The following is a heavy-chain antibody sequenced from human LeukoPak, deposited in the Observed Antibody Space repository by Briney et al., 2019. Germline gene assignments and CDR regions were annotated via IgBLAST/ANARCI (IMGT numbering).Heavy chain of an antibody. Sequence: PGGSLRLSCAASGFTFSSYSMNWVRQAPGKGLEWVSSISSSTSYIYYADSVKGRFTISRDNAKNSLYLQMNSLRAEDTAVYYCAELGITMIGGVWGKGTTVTISS. V-gene: IGHV3-21*01. CDR2: ISSSTSYI. J-gene: IGHJ6*04. CDR1: GFTFSSYS. D-gene: IGHD3-10*02. CDR3: AELGITMIGGV.